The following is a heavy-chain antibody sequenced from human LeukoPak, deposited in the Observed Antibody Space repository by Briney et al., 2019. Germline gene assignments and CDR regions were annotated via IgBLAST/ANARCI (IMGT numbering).Heavy chain of an antibody. V-gene: IGHV3-7*03. CDR1: GFTFSSYW. D-gene: IGHD6-6*01. CDR2: IKQDGSEK. Sequence: PGGSLRLSCAACGFTFSSYWMSWVREATGKGVEWVANIKQDGSEKYYVDSVKGRFTISRDNAKNSLYLQMNSLRAEDTAVYYCARSRFAYSSSSSWFDPWGQGTLVTVSS. CDR3: ARSRFAYSSSSSWFDP. J-gene: IGHJ5*02.